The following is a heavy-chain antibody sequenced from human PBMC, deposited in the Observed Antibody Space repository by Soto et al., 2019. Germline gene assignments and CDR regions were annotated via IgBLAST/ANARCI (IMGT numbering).Heavy chain of an antibody. CDR2: ISSSGSTI. J-gene: IGHJ6*02. CDR3: ARGVYYYDSSGYSSDYYGMDV. Sequence: GGSLRLSCAASGFTFSSYEMNWVRQAPGKGLEWVSYISSSGSTIYYADSVKGRFTISRDNAMNSLYLQMNSLRAEDTAVYYCARGVYYYDSSGYSSDYYGMDVWGQGTTVT. CDR1: GFTFSSYE. D-gene: IGHD3-22*01. V-gene: IGHV3-48*03.